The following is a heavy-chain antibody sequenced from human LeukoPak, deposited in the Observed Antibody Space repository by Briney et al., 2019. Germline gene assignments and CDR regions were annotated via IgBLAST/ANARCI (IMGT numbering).Heavy chain of an antibody. Sequence: SETLSLTCAVYGGSFSGYYWSWIRQPPGKGLEWIGEINHSGNTNYNPSLKSRVTISVDTSKNQFSLKLSSVTAADTAVYYCARTLYYYGSGRWLGYYFDYWGQGTLVTVSS. D-gene: IGHD3-10*01. J-gene: IGHJ4*02. CDR3: ARTLYYYGSGRWLGYYFDY. CDR1: GGSFSGYY. CDR2: INHSGNT. V-gene: IGHV4-34*01.